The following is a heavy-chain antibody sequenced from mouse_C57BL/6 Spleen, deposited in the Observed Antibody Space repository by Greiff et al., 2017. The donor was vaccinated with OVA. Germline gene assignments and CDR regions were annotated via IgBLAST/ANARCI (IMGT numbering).Heavy chain of an antibody. D-gene: IGHD2-4*01. CDR1: GYTFTSYW. CDR2: IYPGSGST. J-gene: IGHJ3*01. CDR3: ARGDYDGFWFAY. V-gene: IGHV1-55*01. Sequence: QVQLQQPGAELVKPGASVKMSCKASGYTFTSYWITWVKQRPGQGLEWIGDIYPGSGSTNYNEKFKSKATLTVDTSSSTAYMQLSSLTSEDSAVYYCARGDYDGFWFAYWGQGTLVTVSA.